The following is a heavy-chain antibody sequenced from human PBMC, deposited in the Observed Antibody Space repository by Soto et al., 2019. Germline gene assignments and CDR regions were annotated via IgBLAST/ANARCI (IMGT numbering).Heavy chain of an antibody. CDR2: INPSGGST. CDR3: ARSGVPKYYFDY. CDR1: GYTFTSYY. Sequence: ASVTVSCKSSGYTFTSYYMHWVRQPPGQGLEWMGIINPSGGSTSYAKKFQGRVTMIRDTSTSTVYMGLSSLRSEDTAVYYCARSGVPKYYFDYWGQGTLVTVSS. V-gene: IGHV1-46*03. J-gene: IGHJ4*02. D-gene: IGHD2-8*01.